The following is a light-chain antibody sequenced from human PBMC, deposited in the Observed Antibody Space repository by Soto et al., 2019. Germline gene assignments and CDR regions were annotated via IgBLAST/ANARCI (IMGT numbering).Light chain of an antibody. CDR3: QPYGSSTPT. CDR1: QTVSGSY. J-gene: IGKJ4*01. V-gene: IGKV3-20*01. CDR2: GTN. Sequence: EIVLTQSPGTVSLSPGETASLSCRASQTVSGSYLAWYQQKPGQAPRLLIYGTNSRATGVPDRFSGGGSGTAFTLTISGLEPEDFAFYNCQPYGSSTPTFGGGTKVEIK.